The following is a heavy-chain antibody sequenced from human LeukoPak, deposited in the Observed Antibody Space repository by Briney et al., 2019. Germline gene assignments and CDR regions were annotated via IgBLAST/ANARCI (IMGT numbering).Heavy chain of an antibody. D-gene: IGHD3-3*01. CDR1: GFTFSSYG. Sequence: PGGSLRLSCAASGFTFSSYGLHWVRQAPGKGLEWVAFIRYDGSYKYYADSVKGRFTISRDNSKNTLYLQMNSLRAEGTGVYYCAKDESNGGFWSDYWGQGTLVTVSS. V-gene: IGHV3-30*02. CDR3: AKDESNGGFWSDY. J-gene: IGHJ4*02. CDR2: IRYDGSYK.